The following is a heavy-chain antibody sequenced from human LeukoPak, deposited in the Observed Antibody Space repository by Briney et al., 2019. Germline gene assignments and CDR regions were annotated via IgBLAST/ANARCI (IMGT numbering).Heavy chain of an antibody. J-gene: IGHJ4*02. V-gene: IGHV1-46*01. Sequence: ASVKVSCKASGYTFTSYYMHWVRQAPGQGLEWMGIINPSGGSTSYAQKFQGRVTMTRATSISPAYMELSRLRSDDTAVYYCARSEYYYDSSGNTGTDYWGQGTLVTVSS. CDR1: GYTFTSYY. D-gene: IGHD3-22*01. CDR2: INPSGGST. CDR3: ARSEYYYDSSGNTGTDY.